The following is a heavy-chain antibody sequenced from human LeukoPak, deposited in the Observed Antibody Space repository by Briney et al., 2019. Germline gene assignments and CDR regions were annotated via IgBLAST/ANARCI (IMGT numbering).Heavy chain of an antibody. CDR2: IKSKTDGGTT. J-gene: IGHJ4*02. CDR3: TGHDYYDSSGYWPFDY. V-gene: IGHV3-15*01. Sequence: GGSLRLSCAASGFTLSNAWMSWVRQAPGKGLEWVGRIKSKTDGGTTDYAAPVKGRSTISRDDSKNTLYLQMNSLKTEDTAVYYCTGHDYYDSSGYWPFDYWGQGTLVTVSS. CDR1: GFTLSNAW. D-gene: IGHD3-22*01.